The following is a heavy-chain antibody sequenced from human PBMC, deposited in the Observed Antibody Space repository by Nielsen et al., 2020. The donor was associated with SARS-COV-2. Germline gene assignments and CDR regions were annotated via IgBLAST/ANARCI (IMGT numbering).Heavy chain of an antibody. D-gene: IGHD3-9*01. Sequence: VRQMPGKGLEWVAVISYDGSNKYYADSVKGRFTISRDNSKNTLYLQMNSLGAEDTAVYYCAKDLHHYDILTGYFPRGYYYYYGMDVWGQGTTVTVSS. J-gene: IGHJ6*02. CDR3: AKDLHHYDILTGYFPRGYYYYYGMDV. CDR2: ISYDGSNK. V-gene: IGHV3-30*18.